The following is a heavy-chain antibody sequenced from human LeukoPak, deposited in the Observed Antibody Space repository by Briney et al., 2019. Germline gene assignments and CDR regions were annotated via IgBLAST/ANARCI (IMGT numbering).Heavy chain of an antibody. V-gene: IGHV3-23*01. CDR2: ISGSGSST. D-gene: IGHD5-18*01. CDR3: AKGRGYSYGNGYFDY. CDR1: GFTFSSYS. J-gene: IGHJ4*02. Sequence: GGSLRLSCAASGFTFSSYSMNWVRQAPGKGLEWVSVISGSGSSTYYADSVKGRFTISRDNSKNTMYLQMNSLRAEDTAVYYCAKGRGYSYGNGYFDYWGQGTLVTVSS.